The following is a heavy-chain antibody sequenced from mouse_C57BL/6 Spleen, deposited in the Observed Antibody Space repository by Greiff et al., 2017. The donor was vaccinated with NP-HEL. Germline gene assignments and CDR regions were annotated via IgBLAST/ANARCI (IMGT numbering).Heavy chain of an antibody. D-gene: IGHD1-1*01. J-gene: IGHJ2*01. V-gene: IGHV3-6*01. Sequence: EVQLQESGPGLVKPSQSLSLTCSVTGYSITSGYYWNWIRQFPGNKLEWMGYISYDGSNNYNPSLKNRISITRDTSKNQFFLKLNSVTTEDTATYYCARAVIYYYGSSGYFDYWGQGTTLTVSS. CDR1: GYSITSGYY. CDR2: ISYDGSN. CDR3: ARAVIYYYGSSGYFDY.